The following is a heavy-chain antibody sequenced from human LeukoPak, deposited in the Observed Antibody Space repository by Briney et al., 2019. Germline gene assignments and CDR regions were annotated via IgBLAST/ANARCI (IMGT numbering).Heavy chain of an antibody. CDR1: GYSFPSHW. Sequence: GASLTLSFKGSGYSFPSHWIDWVRQRPGKGLEWMGSIYPGDSDTRYIPSFQGQITISADKSISTIYLRWYSLKASDTAMYYCARHGVADAFDFWGRGTMLTVSS. J-gene: IGHJ3*01. CDR3: ARHGVADAFDF. CDR2: IYPGDSDT. V-gene: IGHV5-51*01.